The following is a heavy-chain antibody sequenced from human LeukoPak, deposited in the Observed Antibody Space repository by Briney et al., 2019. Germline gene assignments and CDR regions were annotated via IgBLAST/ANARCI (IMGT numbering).Heavy chain of an antibody. V-gene: IGHV4-39*07. CDR2: IYYSGST. Sequence: SETLSLTCTVSGGSISSSSYYWGWIRQPPGKGLEWIGSIYYSGSTYYNPSLKSRVTISVDTSKNQFSLKLSSVTAADTAVYYCARRVHGSGSFPFDYWGQGTLVTVSS. CDR3: ARRVHGSGSFPFDY. D-gene: IGHD3-10*01. CDR1: GGSISSSSYY. J-gene: IGHJ4*02.